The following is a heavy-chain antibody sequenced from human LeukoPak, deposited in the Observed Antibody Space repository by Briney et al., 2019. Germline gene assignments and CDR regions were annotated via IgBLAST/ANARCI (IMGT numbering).Heavy chain of an antibody. CDR2: ISGSGGST. D-gene: IGHD3-3*01. Sequence: PGGSLRLSCAASGFTFSSYAMSWVRQAPGKGLEWVSAISGSGGSTYYADSVKGRFTISRDNSKNTLYLQMNSLRAEDTAVYYCARNPYPYDFWSGYYADYWGQGTLVTVSS. CDR3: ARNPYPYDFWSGYYADY. J-gene: IGHJ4*02. V-gene: IGHV3-23*01. CDR1: GFTFSSYA.